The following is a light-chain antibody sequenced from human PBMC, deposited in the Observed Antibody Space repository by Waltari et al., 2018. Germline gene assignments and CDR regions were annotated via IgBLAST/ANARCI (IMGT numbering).Light chain of an antibody. V-gene: IGKV3-20*01. CDR1: QRIGSS. J-gene: IGKJ1*01. CDR2: GAS. Sequence: EVVLTQSPGTPSLSPGERVTLSCRASQRIGSSLVWYQQRPGQAPRLLIYGASIRATGVPDRFSGSGSGTDFSLTISRLDPEDFAVYFCQKYERLPATFGQGTKVEI. CDR3: QKYERLPAT.